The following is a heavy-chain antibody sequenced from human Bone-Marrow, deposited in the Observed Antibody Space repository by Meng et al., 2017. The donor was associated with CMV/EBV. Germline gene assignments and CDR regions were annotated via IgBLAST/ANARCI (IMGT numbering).Heavy chain of an antibody. J-gene: IGHJ4*02. CDR3: AKTTVVGLFDY. D-gene: IGHD4-23*01. V-gene: IGHV3-30*02. CDR2: IRYDGSNK. Sequence: SCKASGGTFSSYAISWVRQAPGQGLEWMAFIRYDGSNKYYADSVKGRFTISRDNSKNTLYLQMNSLRAEDTAVYYCAKTTVVGLFDYWGQGTLVTVSS. CDR1: GGTFSSYA.